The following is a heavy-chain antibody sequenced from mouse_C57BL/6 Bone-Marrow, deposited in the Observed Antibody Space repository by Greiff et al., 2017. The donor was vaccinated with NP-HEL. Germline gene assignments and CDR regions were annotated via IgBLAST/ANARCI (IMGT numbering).Heavy chain of an antibody. D-gene: IGHD2-5*01. V-gene: IGHV1-81*01. CDR3: AICAYYSNFYWYFDV. CDR1: GYTFTSYG. J-gene: IGHJ1*03. CDR2: IYPRSGNT. Sequence: QVQLQQPGAELARPGASVKLSCKASGYTFTSYGISWVKQRTGQGLEWIGEIYPRSGNTYYNEKFKGKATLTADKSSSTAYMELRSLTSEDSAVYFCAICAYYSNFYWYFDVWGTGTTVTVSS.